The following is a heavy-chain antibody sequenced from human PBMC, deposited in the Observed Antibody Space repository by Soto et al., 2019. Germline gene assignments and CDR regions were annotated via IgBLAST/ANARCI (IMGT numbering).Heavy chain of an antibody. CDR2: IYYSGST. CDR3: ARVGLDSSGWYYFDY. CDR1: GGSISSYY. V-gene: IGHV4-59*01. D-gene: IGHD6-19*01. J-gene: IGHJ4*02. Sequence: PSETLSLTCTVSGGSISSYYWSWIRQPPGKGLEWIGYIYYSGSTNYNPSLKSRVTISVDTSKNQFSLKLSSVTAADTAVYYCARVGLDSSGWYYFDYWGQGTLVTVSS.